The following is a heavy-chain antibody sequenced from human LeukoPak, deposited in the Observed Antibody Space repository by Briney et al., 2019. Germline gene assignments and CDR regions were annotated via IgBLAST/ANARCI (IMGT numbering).Heavy chain of an antibody. CDR2: ISGSGGST. V-gene: IGHV3-23*01. CDR3: AKVRNRATINYFDY. D-gene: IGHD5-24*01. Sequence: QSGGSLRLSCAASGFTFSSYAMSWVRQAPGKGLEWVSAISGSGGSTYYADSVKGRFTISRDNSKNTLYLQMNSLRAEDTAVYYCAKVRNRATINYFDYWGQGTLVTVSS. CDR1: GFTFSSYA. J-gene: IGHJ4*02.